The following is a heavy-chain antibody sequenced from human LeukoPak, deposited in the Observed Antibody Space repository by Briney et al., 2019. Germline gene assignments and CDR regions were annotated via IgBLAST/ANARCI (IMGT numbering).Heavy chain of an antibody. CDR1: GFTFSDYV. V-gene: IGHV3-30-3*01. Sequence: PGRSLRLSCAASGFTFSDYVMHWVRQAPGKGLEWVAVISYDGTNKYCADSVKGRFTISRDNTKNTVSLQMNSLRAEDTAVYFCAKDSYGMDVWGQGTTVTVSS. CDR3: AKDSYGMDV. CDR2: ISYDGTNK. J-gene: IGHJ6*02.